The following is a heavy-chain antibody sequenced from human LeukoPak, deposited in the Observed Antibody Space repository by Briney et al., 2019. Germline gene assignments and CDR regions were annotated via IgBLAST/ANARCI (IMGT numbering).Heavy chain of an antibody. CDR3: ASGIAAAGPSYYFDY. V-gene: IGHV4-39*01. D-gene: IGHD6-13*01. J-gene: IGHJ4*02. CDR1: GGSISSSSYY. Sequence: PSETLSLTCTVSGGSISSSSYYWGWIRQPPGKGLEWIGSIYYSGSTYYNPSLKSRDTISVDTSKNQFSLKLSSVTAADTAVYYCASGIAAAGPSYYFDYWGQGTLVTVSS. CDR2: IYYSGST.